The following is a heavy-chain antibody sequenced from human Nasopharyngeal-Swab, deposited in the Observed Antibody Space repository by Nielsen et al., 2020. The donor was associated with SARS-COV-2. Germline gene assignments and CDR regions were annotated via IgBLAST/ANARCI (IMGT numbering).Heavy chain of an antibody. CDR3: ARDTAYIPSGFDP. CDR2: IYYTGTT. V-gene: IGHV4-59*12. J-gene: IGHJ5*02. CDR1: GASMSGYS. Sequence: SETLSLTCTVSGASMSGYSWSWIRQSPGKGLEWIGYIYYTGTTNYNPSLKSRVTMSVDTSKNQFSLKLTSVTAADTAVYYCARDTAYIPSGFDPWGQGTLVTVSS. D-gene: IGHD2-2*02.